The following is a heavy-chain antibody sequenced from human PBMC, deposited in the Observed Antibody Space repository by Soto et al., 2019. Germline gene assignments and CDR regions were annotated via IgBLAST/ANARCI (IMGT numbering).Heavy chain of an antibody. V-gene: IGHV1-69*12. CDR1: GGTFSSYA. CDR2: IIPIFGTA. CDR3: AGAWPNLDY. J-gene: IGHJ4*02. Sequence: QVQLVQSGAEVKKPGSSVKVSCKASGGTFSSYAISWVRQAPGQGLEWMGGIIPIFGTANYAQKFQGRVRITGDESTSTSYMERSSLRSEDTAVYYCAGAWPNLDYWGQGTLVTVSS.